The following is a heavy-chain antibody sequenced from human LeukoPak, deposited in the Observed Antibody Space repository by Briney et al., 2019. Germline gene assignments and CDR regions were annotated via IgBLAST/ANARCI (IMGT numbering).Heavy chain of an antibody. CDR1: RCTLTRYY. Sequence: GASVNVSCKASRCTLTRYYMHGVRQAPGQGLEWMGWINPNSGGTNYAQKFQGRVTMTRDTSISTAYRELSRLRSDDTAVYYCARDVTYSSGWYDWFDPWGQGSLVTVSS. D-gene: IGHD6-19*01. CDR3: ARDVTYSSGWYDWFDP. CDR2: INPNSGGT. J-gene: IGHJ5*02. V-gene: IGHV1-2*02.